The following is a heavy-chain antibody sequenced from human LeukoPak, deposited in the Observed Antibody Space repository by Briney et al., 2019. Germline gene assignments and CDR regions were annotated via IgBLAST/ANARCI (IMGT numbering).Heavy chain of an antibody. CDR2: IYYSGTT. J-gene: IGHJ4*02. Sequence: SQTLSLTCTVSGGSISSSGYYWSWLRQHPGKGLEWIGYIYYSGTTYYNPSLKSRVTISVDTSKNQISLKLFSVTAADTAMYYCAREDYYDSSGYLDYWGQGTLVTVSS. CDR3: AREDYYDSSGYLDY. D-gene: IGHD3-22*01. V-gene: IGHV4-31*03. CDR1: GGSISSSGYY.